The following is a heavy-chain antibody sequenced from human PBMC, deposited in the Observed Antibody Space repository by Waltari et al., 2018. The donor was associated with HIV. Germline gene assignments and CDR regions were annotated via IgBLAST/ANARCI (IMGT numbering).Heavy chain of an antibody. V-gene: IGHV3-74*01. D-gene: IGHD3-10*02. J-gene: IGHJ4*02. CDR2: INPDGNTI. CDR1: AFSGSRYW. CDR3: VKDMFGEYDY. Sequence: EVQLVQSGGGLGQPWGSRRLSSAASAFSGSRYWMHWVRQFPGQGLVWVSRINPDGNTINYADSVRGRFTISRDYAKNTLYLQMNSLRDEDTAMYYCVKDMFGEYDYWGQGTLVTVSS.